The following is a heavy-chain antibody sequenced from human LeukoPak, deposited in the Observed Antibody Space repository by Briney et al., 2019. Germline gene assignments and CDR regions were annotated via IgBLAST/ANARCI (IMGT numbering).Heavy chain of an antibody. V-gene: IGHV1-2*04. J-gene: IGHJ4*02. CDR1: GYTFTSYY. D-gene: IGHD5-24*01. Sequence: ASVKVSCKASGYTFTSYYMHWVRQAPGQGLEWMGWINPNSGGTNYAQKFQGWVTMTRDTSIGTAYMELSRLRSDDTAVYYCARGGRGRWLQSYYFDCWGQGTLVTVSS. CDR2: INPNSGGT. CDR3: ARGGRGRWLQSYYFDC.